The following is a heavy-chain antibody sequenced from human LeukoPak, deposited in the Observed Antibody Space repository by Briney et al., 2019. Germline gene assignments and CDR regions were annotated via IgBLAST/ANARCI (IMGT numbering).Heavy chain of an antibody. CDR2: IIPIFGTA. D-gene: IGHD3-16*01. J-gene: IGHJ3*02. Sequence: SVKVSCKASGGTFSSYAISWVRQAPGQGLEWMGGIIPIFGTANYAQKFQGRVTITADESTSTTYLELSSLTSEDTAVYYCARPVWDTSPGAFDIWGQGTMVTVSS. V-gene: IGHV1-69*13. CDR1: GGTFSSYA. CDR3: ARPVWDTSPGAFDI.